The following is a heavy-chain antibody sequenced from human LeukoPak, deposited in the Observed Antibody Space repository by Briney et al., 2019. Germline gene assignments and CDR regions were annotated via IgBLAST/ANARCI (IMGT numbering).Heavy chain of an antibody. CDR3: ARLTGSSNYHPIDY. V-gene: IGHV3-23*01. Sequence: GSLGLSCAASVSIFSSYAMRWVRQAPGKGLEWVSTISGSGGSTYYADSVKGRFTISRDNSDNTLYVQMNSLRAADTAVYYCARLTGSSNYHPIDYWGQGTLVTVSS. CDR2: ISGSGGST. CDR1: VSIFSSYA. J-gene: IGHJ4*02. D-gene: IGHD2-2*01.